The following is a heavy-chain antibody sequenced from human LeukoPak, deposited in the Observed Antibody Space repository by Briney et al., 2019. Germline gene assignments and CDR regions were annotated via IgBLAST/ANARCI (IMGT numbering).Heavy chain of an antibody. D-gene: IGHD3-10*01. CDR1: GGSISSSSYY. CDR2: IYYSGST. Sequence: SETLSLTCTVSGGSISSSSYYWGWIRQPPGKGLEWIGSIYYSGSTYYNPSLKSRVTISVDTSKNQFSLKLSSVTAADTAVYYCARVGGYNGSEPHFDYWGQGTLVTVSS. CDR3: ARVGGYNGSEPHFDY. V-gene: IGHV4-39*07. J-gene: IGHJ4*02.